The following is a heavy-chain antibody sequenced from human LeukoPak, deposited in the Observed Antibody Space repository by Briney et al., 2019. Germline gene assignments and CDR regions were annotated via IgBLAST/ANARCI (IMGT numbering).Heavy chain of an antibody. J-gene: IGHJ6*02. V-gene: IGHV4-39*07. CDR3: ARANMVPNYYYYGMDV. Sequence: PSETLSLTCTVSGGSISSSSYYWGWIRQPPGKGLEWIGSIYYSGSTYYNPSLKSRVTISVDTSKNQFSLKLSSVTAADTAVYYCARANMVPNYYYYGMDVWGQGTTVTVSS. CDR2: IYYSGST. D-gene: IGHD3-10*01. CDR1: GGSISSSSYY.